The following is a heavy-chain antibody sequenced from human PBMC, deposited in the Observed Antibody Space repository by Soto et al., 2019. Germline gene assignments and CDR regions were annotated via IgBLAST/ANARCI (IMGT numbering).Heavy chain of an antibody. CDR3: ARYIRGPTVYYFDF. J-gene: IGHJ4*02. Sequence: PGGSLRLSCAASGFTFSSYAMTWVRQAPGKGLEWVSIVSYNGGDTYYADSVKGRFTISRDNSKDTVDLQMNGLIAEDTAVYYCARYIRGPTVYYFDFWGPGVLVTVSS. CDR2: VSYNGGDT. V-gene: IGHV3-23*01. D-gene: IGHD1-1*01. CDR1: GFTFSSYA.